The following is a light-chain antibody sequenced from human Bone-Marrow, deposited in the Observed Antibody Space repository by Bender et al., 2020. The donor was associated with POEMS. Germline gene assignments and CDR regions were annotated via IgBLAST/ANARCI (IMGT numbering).Light chain of an antibody. V-gene: IGLV1-44*01. Sequence: QSVLTQPPSTSETPGQRVTISCSGSSSNIGGNPVNWYQQLPGTAPKLLMYYNDRRPSGVPDRFSGSKSGTSASLDISGLQSEDEADYYCATWDDSLSGVVFGGGTKLTVL. CDR1: SSNIGGNP. J-gene: IGLJ2*01. CDR2: YND. CDR3: ATWDDSLSGVV.